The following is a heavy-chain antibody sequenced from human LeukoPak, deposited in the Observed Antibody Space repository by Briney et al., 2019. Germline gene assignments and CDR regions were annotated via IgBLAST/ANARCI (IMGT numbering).Heavy chain of an antibody. J-gene: IGHJ4*02. CDR2: ISYDGSNK. D-gene: IGHD4-23*01. CDR1: GFTFSSYG. V-gene: IGHV3-30*18. CDR3: ANFGGNDY. Sequence: GRSLRLSCAASGFTFSSYGMHWVRQAPGKGLEWVAVISYDGSNKYYADSVKGRFTISRDNSKNTLYLQMNSLRAEDTAVYYCANFGGNDYWGQGTLVTVSS.